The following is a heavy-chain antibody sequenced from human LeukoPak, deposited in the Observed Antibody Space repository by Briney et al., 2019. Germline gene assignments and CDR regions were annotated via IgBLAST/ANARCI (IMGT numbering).Heavy chain of an antibody. J-gene: IGHJ4*02. CDR2: TDSIGAT. Sequence: SETLSLTCTVSRGSIRSYYGRCIRQPAGKGPEWRGRTDSIGATTYSPSLNSRVTISVDTSTSQFSLKLNSVSAADTAVYFCARVGSWGLRDYFDYWGQGMLVTVSS. CDR1: RGSIRSYY. CDR3: ARVGSWGLRDYFDY. D-gene: IGHD3-16*01. V-gene: IGHV4-4*07.